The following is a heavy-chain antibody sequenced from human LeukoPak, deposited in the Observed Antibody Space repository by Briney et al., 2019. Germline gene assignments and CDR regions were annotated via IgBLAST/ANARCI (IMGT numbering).Heavy chain of an antibody. V-gene: IGHV1-2*02. CDR2: INPNSGGT. D-gene: IGHD4-17*01. J-gene: IGHJ4*02. Sequence: EASVKVSCKASGYTFTGYYMHWVRQAPGQGLEWMGWINPNSGGTNYAQKFQGRVTMTRDTSISTAYMELSRLRSDDTAVYYCARVQRAPTVTTTWGYWGQGTLVTVSS. CDR1: GYTFTGYY. CDR3: ARVQRAPTVTTTWGY.